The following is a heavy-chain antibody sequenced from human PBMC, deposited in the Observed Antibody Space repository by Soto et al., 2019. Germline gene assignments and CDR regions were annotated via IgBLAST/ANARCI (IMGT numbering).Heavy chain of an antibody. Sequence: GGSLRLSCAASGFTFSSYVMHWVRQAPGKGLEWVAHISNDGNNKYYADSVKGRFTISRDNFKNTLYLQMSSLRADDTAVYYCARDPGRSYGPDWGQGTLVTVSS. CDR2: ISNDGNNK. J-gene: IGHJ4*02. CDR1: GFTFSSYV. D-gene: IGHD1-26*01. V-gene: IGHV3-30-3*01. CDR3: ARDPGRSYGPD.